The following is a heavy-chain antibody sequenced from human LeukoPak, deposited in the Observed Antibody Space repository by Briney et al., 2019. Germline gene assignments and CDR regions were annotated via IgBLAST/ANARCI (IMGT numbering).Heavy chain of an antibody. J-gene: IGHJ4*02. V-gene: IGHV3-21*01. D-gene: IGHD3-3*01. CDR3: ARSITIFGVVMILYFDY. Sequence: NPGGSLRLSCAASGFTFSSYSMNWVRQAPGKGLEWVSSISSSSSYIYYADSVKGRFTISRDNAKNSLYLQMNSLRAEDTAVYYCARSITIFGVVMILYFDYWGQGTLVTVSS. CDR1: GFTFSSYS. CDR2: ISSSSSYI.